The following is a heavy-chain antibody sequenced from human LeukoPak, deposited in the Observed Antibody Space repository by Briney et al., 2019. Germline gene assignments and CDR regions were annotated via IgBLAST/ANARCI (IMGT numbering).Heavy chain of an antibody. V-gene: IGHV1-8*03. CDR2: MNPNSGNA. J-gene: IGHJ4*02. D-gene: IGHD2-21*01. CDR3: ARTPARVGISPKSLGFDY. Sequence: ASVKVSCKASGYTFNRYDINWVRQATGQGLEWMGWMNPNSGNAGYAQKFQGRVTITRNTSINTAYMELSSLRSEDTAVYYCARTPARVGISPKSLGFDYWGQGTLVTVSS. CDR1: GYTFNRYD.